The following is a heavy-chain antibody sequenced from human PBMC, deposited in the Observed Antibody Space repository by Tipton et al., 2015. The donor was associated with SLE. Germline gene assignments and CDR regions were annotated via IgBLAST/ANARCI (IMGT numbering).Heavy chain of an antibody. CDR3: TATPFI. CDR1: GFTVSSNY. J-gene: IGHJ4*02. CDR2: IRSKAYGGTT. V-gene: IGHV3-49*04. Sequence: SLRLSCAASGFTVSSNYMSWVRQAPGKGLEWVGFIRSKAYGGTTEYAASVKGRFTISRDDSKSIAYLQMNSLKTEDTAVYYCTATPFIGGQGTLVTVSS.